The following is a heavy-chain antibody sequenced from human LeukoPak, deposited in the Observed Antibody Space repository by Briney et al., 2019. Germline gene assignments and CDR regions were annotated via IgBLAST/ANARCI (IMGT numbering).Heavy chain of an antibody. CDR1: GYTFTSYG. J-gene: IGHJ5*02. CDR2: ISAYNGNT. Sequence: VASVKVSCKASGYTFTSYGISWVRQAPGQGLEWMGWISAYNGNTNYAQKLQGRVTMTTDTSTSTAHMELRSLRSDDTAVYYCARDVLGVAAAGNWFDPWGQGTLVTVSS. V-gene: IGHV1-18*01. CDR3: ARDVLGVAAAGNWFDP. D-gene: IGHD6-13*01.